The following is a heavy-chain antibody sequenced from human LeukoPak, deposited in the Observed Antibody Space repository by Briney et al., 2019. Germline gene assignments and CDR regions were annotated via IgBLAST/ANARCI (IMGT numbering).Heavy chain of an antibody. D-gene: IGHD6-19*01. J-gene: IGHJ4*02. V-gene: IGHV1-8*01. CDR1: GYTFTSYD. Sequence: ASVKVSCKASGYTFTSYDINWVRQATGQGLERMGWMNPNSGNTGYAQKFQGRVTMTRNTSISTAYMELSSLRSEDTAVYYCARGLLSSGWYEFFDYWGQGTLVTVSS. CDR2: MNPNSGNT. CDR3: ARGLLSSGWYEFFDY.